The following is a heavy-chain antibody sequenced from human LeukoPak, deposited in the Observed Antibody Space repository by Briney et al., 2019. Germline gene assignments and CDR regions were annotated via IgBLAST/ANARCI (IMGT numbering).Heavy chain of an antibody. CDR3: ARHSANDYGDYDPRGAYYYYGMDV. J-gene: IGHJ6*02. CDR1: GYSFTSYW. D-gene: IGHD4-17*01. V-gene: IGHV5-51*01. CDR2: IYPGDSDS. Sequence: GESLKISCKGSGYSFTSYWIGWVRQMPGKGLEWMGIIYPGDSDSRYSPSFQGQVTISADKSISTAYLQWSSLKASDTAMYYCARHSANDYGDYDPRGAYYYYGMDVWGQGTTVTVSS.